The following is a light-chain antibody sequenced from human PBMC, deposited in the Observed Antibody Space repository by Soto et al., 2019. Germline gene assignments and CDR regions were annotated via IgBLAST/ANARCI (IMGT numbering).Light chain of an antibody. CDR1: SSDVGSYNL. CDR2: EGN. CDR3: CSYADSGTVI. V-gene: IGLV2-23*01. Sequence: QSVLTQPASVSGSPGQSITVSCTGTSSDVGSYNLVSWYQQYPGKAPKLIIYEGNKRPSGVSDRFSGSRSGNTASLTISGVQAEDEADYYCCSYADSGTVIFGGGTKLTVL. J-gene: IGLJ2*01.